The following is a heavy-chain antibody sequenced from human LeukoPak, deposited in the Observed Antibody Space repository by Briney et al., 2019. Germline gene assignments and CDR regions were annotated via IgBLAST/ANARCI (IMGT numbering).Heavy chain of an antibody. V-gene: IGHV4-34*01. CDR1: GGSFSGYY. Sequence: PSETLSLTCAVYGGSFSGYYWSWIRQPPGKGLEWIGEINHSGSTNYNPSLKSRVTISVDTSKNQFSLKLSSVTAADTAVYYCARPGQLGSLYYGLDVWGQGTTVTVS. D-gene: IGHD7-27*01. CDR3: ARPGQLGSLYYGLDV. CDR2: INHSGST. J-gene: IGHJ6*02.